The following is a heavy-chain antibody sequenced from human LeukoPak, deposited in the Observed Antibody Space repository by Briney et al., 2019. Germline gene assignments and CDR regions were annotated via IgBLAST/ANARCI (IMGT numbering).Heavy chain of an antibody. CDR1: GGSFSSSN. CDR2: ISGSGGST. D-gene: IGHD1-26*01. CDR3: AKLSSGSYYGPAFDI. V-gene: IGHV3-23*01. Sequence: ETLSLTCAVYGGSFSSSNWWSWVRQAPGKGLEWVSAISGSGGSTYYADSVKGRFTISRDNSKNTLYLQMNSLRAEDTAVYYCAKLSSGSYYGPAFDIWGQGTMVTVSS. J-gene: IGHJ3*02.